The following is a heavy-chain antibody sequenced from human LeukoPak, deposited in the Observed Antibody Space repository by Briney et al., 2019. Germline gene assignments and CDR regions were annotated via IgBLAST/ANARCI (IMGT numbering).Heavy chain of an antibody. Sequence: EASVEVSRKASGYTFTGYYMHWVRQAPGQGLEWMGWINPNSGGTNYAQKFQGRVTMTRDTSINTVYMELTRLRSDDTAVYYCARVADYDFWSGPFDYWGQGTLVTVSS. D-gene: IGHD3-3*01. V-gene: IGHV1-2*02. J-gene: IGHJ4*02. CDR3: ARVADYDFWSGPFDY. CDR2: INPNSGGT. CDR1: GYTFTGYY.